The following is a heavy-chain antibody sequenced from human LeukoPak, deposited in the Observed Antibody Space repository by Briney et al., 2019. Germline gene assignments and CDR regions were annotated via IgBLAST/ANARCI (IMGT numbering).Heavy chain of an antibody. D-gene: IGHD5-24*01. Sequence: SGPTLVNPTETLTLTCTVSGFSLSNTRLGVTWIRQPPGKALEWLAHIFPNGEKSYSTSLKTRLTISKDTSKSYVVLTVTNMDPVDTATYYCARTDGYNSFDSWGQGTLVTVSS. CDR1: GFSLSNTRLG. CDR3: ARTDGYNSFDS. J-gene: IGHJ4*02. V-gene: IGHV2-26*01. CDR2: IFPNGEK.